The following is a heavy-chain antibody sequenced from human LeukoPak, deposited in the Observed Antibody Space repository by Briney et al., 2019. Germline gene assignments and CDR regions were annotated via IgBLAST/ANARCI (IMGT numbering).Heavy chain of an antibody. D-gene: IGHD3-22*01. CDR3: ARWDYDSSGYALYYFDY. J-gene: IGHJ4*02. CDR1: GYTFTSYG. V-gene: IGHV7-4-1*02. Sequence: ASVKVSCKASGYTFTSYGISWVRQAPGQGLEWMGWINTYTGNPTYAQGFTGRFVLSLDTSVSTAYLQISSLKAEDTAVYYCARWDYDSSGYALYYFDYWGQGTLVTVSS. CDR2: INTYTGNP.